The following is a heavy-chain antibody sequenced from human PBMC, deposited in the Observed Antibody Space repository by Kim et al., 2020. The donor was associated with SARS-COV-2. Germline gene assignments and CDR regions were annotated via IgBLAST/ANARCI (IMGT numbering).Heavy chain of an antibody. Sequence: GGSLRLSCAASGFVFSDYWMTWVRQAPGKGLEWVANIKQDAGEKYYVDSVKGRFTISRDNAKNSVYLQMDGLRAGDTAVYYCATHNYWRSDFWGQGTLVT. D-gene: IGHD4-4*01. J-gene: IGHJ4*02. CDR1: GFVFSDYW. V-gene: IGHV3-7*03. CDR2: IKQDAGEK. CDR3: ATHNYWRSDF.